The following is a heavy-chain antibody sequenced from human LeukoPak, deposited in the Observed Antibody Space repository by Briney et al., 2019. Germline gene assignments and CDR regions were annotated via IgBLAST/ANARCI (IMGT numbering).Heavy chain of an antibody. J-gene: IGHJ3*02. CDR1: GFTFSSYW. CDR3: ARGDYDFWSGHDAFDI. D-gene: IGHD3-3*01. V-gene: IGHV3-74*01. CDR2: INSDGSST. Sequence: GGSLRLSCAASGFTFSSYWMHWFRQAPGKGLVWVSRINSDGSSTSYADSVKGRFTIYRDNAKNTLYLQMNSLRAEDTAVYYCARGDYDFWSGHDAFDIWGQGTMVTVSS.